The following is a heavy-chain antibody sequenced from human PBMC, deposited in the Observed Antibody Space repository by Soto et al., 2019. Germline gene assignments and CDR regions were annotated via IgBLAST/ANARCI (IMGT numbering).Heavy chain of an antibody. D-gene: IGHD5-18*01. CDR2: IYYSGST. J-gene: IGHJ4*02. CDR3: ARSTYSYGLTPYFDY. V-gene: IGHV4-30-4*01. CDR1: GGSISSGDYY. Sequence: SETLSLTCTVSGGSISSGDYYWRWIRQPPGKGLEWIGYIYYSGSTYYNPSLKSRVTISVDTSKNQFSLKLSSVTAADTAVYYCARSTYSYGLTPYFDYWGQGTLVTVSS.